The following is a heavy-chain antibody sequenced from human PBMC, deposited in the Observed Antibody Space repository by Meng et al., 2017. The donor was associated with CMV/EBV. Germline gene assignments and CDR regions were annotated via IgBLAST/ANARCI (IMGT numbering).Heavy chain of an antibody. Sequence: GPLRLSCTVPGYSISSGYYWGWTRQPPGKGLEWIGSIYHSGSTYYNPSLKSRVTISVDTSKNQFSLKLSSVTAADTAVYYCASYRGDSYGIHDAFDIWGQGTMVTVSS. J-gene: IGHJ3*02. CDR3: ASYRGDSYGIHDAFDI. V-gene: IGHV4-38-2*02. CDR2: IYHSGST. D-gene: IGHD5-18*01. CDR1: GYSISSGYY.